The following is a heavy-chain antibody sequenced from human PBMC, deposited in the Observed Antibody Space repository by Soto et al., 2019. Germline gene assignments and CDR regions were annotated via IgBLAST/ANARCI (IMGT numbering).Heavy chain of an antibody. CDR1: GFTFSSYW. J-gene: IGHJ4*02. CDR2: INSVGTST. D-gene: IGHD3-22*01. CDR3: SRGTEMKYCESSGYLY. V-gene: IGHV3-74*01. Sequence: EVQLVESGGGLVQPGGSLRLSCAASGFTFSSYWMHWVRQAPGKGLVWVSRINSVGTSTSYADSMKGRFTISRDNRKNSVDMGMNILTAEETASNYFSRGTEMKYCESSGYLYWGQGTLVTVSS.